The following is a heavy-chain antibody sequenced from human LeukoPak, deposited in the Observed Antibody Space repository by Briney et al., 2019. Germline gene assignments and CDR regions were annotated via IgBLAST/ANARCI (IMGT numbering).Heavy chain of an antibody. Sequence: GGSLRLSCAASGFSFSSYWMNWIRQAPGKGLEWVANIKQDGSEKYYVDSVKGRFTISRDNAKNSLYLQMNSLRAEDTAVYYCASGGYSFFYWGQGTLVTVSS. D-gene: IGHD5-18*01. J-gene: IGHJ4*02. V-gene: IGHV3-7*03. CDR3: ASGGYSFFY. CDR1: GFSFSSYW. CDR2: IKQDGSEK.